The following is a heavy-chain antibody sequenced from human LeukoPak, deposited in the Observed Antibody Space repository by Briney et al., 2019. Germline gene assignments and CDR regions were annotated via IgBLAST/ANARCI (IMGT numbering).Heavy chain of an antibody. CDR2: INPNSGGT. D-gene: IGHD3-22*01. CDR1: GYTFTGYY. V-gene: IGHV1-2*02. J-gene: IGHJ2*01. Sequence: ASVKVSCKASGYTFTGYYMHWVRQAPGQGLEWMGWINPNSGGTNYAQKFQGRVTMTRDTSISTAYMELSRLRSDDTAVYYCARVPGEDYDSSGYYWYFDLWGRGTLVTVSS. CDR3: ARVPGEDYDSSGYYWYFDL.